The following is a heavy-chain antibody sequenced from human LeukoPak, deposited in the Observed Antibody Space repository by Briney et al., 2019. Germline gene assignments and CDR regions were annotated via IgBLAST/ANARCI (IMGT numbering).Heavy chain of an antibody. CDR2: VTGNGGAT. J-gene: IGHJ4*02. CDR3: AKGGSTWYSWADY. D-gene: IGHD6-13*01. Sequence: PGGSLRLSCAASGFTFSNYGMSWVRQAAGKGLEWLSGVTGNGGATDYADSVKGRFTISRDNSENTLYLQMSSLRGEDTAIYYCAKGGSTWYSWADYWGPGTLVTVSS. CDR1: GFTFSNYG. V-gene: IGHV3-23*01.